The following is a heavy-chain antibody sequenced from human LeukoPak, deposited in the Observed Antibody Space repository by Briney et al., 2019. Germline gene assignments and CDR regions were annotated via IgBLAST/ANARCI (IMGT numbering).Heavy chain of an antibody. CDR1: GFSFSSNW. V-gene: IGHV3-7*01. CDR2: MNQDGGSL. Sequence: GGSLRLSCATSGFSFSSNWMSWVRQAPGKGLEWVASMNQDGGSLHYIDSVKGRFTISRDNAKNSLFLQMNSLRAEDTGVYYCAGLLGSATRWNYWGQGILVTVSS. J-gene: IGHJ4*02. D-gene: IGHD3-10*01. CDR3: AGLLGSATRWNY.